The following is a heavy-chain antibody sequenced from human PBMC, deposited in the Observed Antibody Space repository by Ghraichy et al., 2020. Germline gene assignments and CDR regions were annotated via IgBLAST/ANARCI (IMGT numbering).Heavy chain of an antibody. J-gene: IGHJ4*02. CDR3: ARVPYTSGWHYFDY. CDR1: GGSVNSGSYY. D-gene: IGHD6-19*01. Sequence: SQTLSLTCTVSGGSVNSGSYYWSWIRQPPGKGLEWIGYIYYSGSTNYNPSLKNRGTISIDTSKNQFSLKLSSVTAADTAVYYCARVPYTSGWHYFDYWGQGALVSVSS. V-gene: IGHV4-61*01. CDR2: IYYSGST.